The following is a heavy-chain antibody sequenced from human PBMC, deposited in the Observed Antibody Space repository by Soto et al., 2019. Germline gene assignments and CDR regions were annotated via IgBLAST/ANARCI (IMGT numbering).Heavy chain of an antibody. CDR2: IYYNGNT. CDR3: ARQYYSSTSCYTDY. Sequence: SETLSLTCAVSGGSISTYFGSWIRQPPGKGLEWIGYIYYNGNTNYDPSLKSRVTMSVDTSKNQFSLKLRSVTAADTAVYYCARQYYSSTSCYTDYWGQGILVTVSS. CDR1: GGSISTYF. D-gene: IGHD2-2*01. J-gene: IGHJ4*02. V-gene: IGHV4-59*08.